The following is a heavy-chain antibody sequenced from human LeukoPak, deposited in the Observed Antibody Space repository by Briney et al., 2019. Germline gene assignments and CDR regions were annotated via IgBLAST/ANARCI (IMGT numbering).Heavy chain of an antibody. CDR2: ISSNGGST. CDR1: GFPLYLYA. J-gene: IGHJ3*02. V-gene: IGHV3-64*01. CDR3: ARDSGDDAFDI. Sequence: GGPLTLLCGPSGFPLYLYAVLWPRRAPGRGLEYVSAISSNGGSTYYANSVKGRFTISRDNSKNTLYLQMGSLRAEDMAVYYCARDSGDDAFDIWGQGTMVTVSS. D-gene: IGHD3-10*01.